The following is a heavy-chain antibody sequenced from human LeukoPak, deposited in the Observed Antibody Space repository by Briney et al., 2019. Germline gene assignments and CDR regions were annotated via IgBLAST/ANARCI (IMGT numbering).Heavy chain of an antibody. CDR1: GFTFSSYA. Sequence: GGSLRLSCAASGFTFSSYAMNWVRQAPGKGLEWVSYISSTSTEIYYADSVKGRFTISRDNAKNSLHLQMNSLRAEDTAVYYCATQELLVEMATLYAFDIWGQGTMVTVSS. CDR3: ATQELLVEMATLYAFDI. J-gene: IGHJ3*02. CDR2: ISSTSTEI. D-gene: IGHD1-26*01. V-gene: IGHV3-48*01.